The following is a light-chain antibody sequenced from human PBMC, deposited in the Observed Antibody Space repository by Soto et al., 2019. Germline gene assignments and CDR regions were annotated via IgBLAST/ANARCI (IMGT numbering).Light chain of an antibody. Sequence: NFMLTQPHSVSESPGKTVTISCTGSGGSVANNYVQWYQQRPGSAPTAVIYEDNDRPSGVPDRFSGSIDRSSNSASLTISGLRTEDEADYYCQSYAGSNWVFGGGTKVTVL. J-gene: IGLJ3*02. CDR2: EDN. CDR1: GGSVANNY. V-gene: IGLV6-57*02. CDR3: QSYAGSNWV.